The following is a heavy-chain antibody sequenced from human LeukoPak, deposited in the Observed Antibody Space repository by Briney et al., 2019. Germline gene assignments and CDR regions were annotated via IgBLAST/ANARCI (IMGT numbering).Heavy chain of an antibody. CDR1: GFTFSSYA. D-gene: IGHD1/OR15-1a*01. V-gene: IGHV3-23*01. Sequence: PGGSLRLSCAASGFTFSSYAMSWVRQAPGKGLEWGSAISGSGGSTYYADSVKGRFTISRDNSKNTLYLQMNSLRAEDTAVYYCANHHGYSLWKNPRRGYFDYWGQGTLVTVSS. J-gene: IGHJ4*02. CDR2: ISGSGGST. CDR3: ANHHGYSLWKNPRRGYFDY.